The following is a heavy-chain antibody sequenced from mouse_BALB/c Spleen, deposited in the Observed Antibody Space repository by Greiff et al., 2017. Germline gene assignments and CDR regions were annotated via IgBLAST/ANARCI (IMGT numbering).Heavy chain of an antibody. CDR3: ARDVPGYFDY. V-gene: IGHV14-3*02. Sequence: EVKLMESGAELVKPGASVKLSCTASGFNIKDTYMHWVKQRPEQGLEWIGRIDPANGNTKYDPKFQGKATITADTSSNTAYLQLSSLTSEDTAVYYCARDVPGYFDYWGQGTTLTVSS. D-gene: IGHD6-1*01. J-gene: IGHJ2*01. CDR2: IDPANGNT. CDR1: GFNIKDTY.